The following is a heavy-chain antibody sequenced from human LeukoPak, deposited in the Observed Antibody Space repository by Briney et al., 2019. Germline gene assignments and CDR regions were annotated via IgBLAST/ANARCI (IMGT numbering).Heavy chain of an antibody. Sequence: GGSLRLSCAASGFTFSSYSMNWVRQAPGKGLEWVSSISSSSSYIYYADSVRGGFTISRDIAKNSLYLQMNSLRAEDTAVYYCTTAWAWYCSSTSCPNDFDYWGQGTLVTVSS. CDR2: ISSSSSYI. CDR3: TTAWAWYCSSTSCPNDFDY. CDR1: GFTFSSYS. V-gene: IGHV3-21*03. J-gene: IGHJ4*02. D-gene: IGHD2-2*01.